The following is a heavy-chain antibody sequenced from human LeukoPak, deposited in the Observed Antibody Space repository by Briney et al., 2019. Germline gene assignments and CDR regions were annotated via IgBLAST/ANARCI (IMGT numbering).Heavy chain of an antibody. CDR2: IDPSDSYT. Sequence: PGESLKISCQGSGYSFTSYWISWVRQMPGKGLEWMGRIDPSDSYTNYSPSFQGHVTISADKSISTAYLQWSSLKASDTAMYYCARHAHDYFDYWGQGTLVTVSS. J-gene: IGHJ4*02. V-gene: IGHV5-10-1*01. CDR1: GYSFTSYW. CDR3: ARHAHDYFDY.